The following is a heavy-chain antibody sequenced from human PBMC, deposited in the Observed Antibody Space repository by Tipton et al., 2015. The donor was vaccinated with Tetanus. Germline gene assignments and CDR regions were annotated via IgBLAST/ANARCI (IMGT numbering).Heavy chain of an antibody. CDR3: ATDGRLPI. V-gene: IGHV3-15*01. CDR1: GLSFSNAW. Sequence: QLVQSGGGLVKPGGSLRLSCAASGLSFSNAWMTWVRQAPGKGLDWVGRIKSKTDGGTTDYAAHVKGRFSISRDDSRDTVYLQMNSLRVEDTAVYYCATDGRLPIWGQGSMVTVSS. J-gene: IGHJ3*02. CDR2: IKSKTDGGTT.